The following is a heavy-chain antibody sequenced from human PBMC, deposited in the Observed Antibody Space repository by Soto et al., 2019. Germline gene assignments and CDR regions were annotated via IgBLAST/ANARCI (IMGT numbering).Heavy chain of an antibody. D-gene: IGHD2-2*01. Sequence: ASVKVSCKASGYIFTDYYMNWVRQAPGQGLEWMGWINPNSGGTNYAQKFQGRVTMTTDTSITTAYMELSGLRSDDTAVYYCSRPYCGSNSCHNWFDPWGQGTLVTVSS. J-gene: IGHJ5*02. CDR3: SRPYCGSNSCHNWFDP. CDR2: INPNSGGT. CDR1: GYIFTDYY. V-gene: IGHV1-2*02.